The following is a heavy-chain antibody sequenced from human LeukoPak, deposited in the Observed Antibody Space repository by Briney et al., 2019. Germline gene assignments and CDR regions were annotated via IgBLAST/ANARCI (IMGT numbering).Heavy chain of an antibody. J-gene: IGHJ3*02. CDR2: ISWNSGSI. V-gene: IGHV3-9*01. Sequence: GGSXRLSXAXXXXXXXDYAMHWVRQTPGXGLEWVSGISWNSGSIGYADSVKGRLTSSRDNAKNSLYLQMNSLRAEDTALYYCAKGSGELLWSAFDIWGQGTMVAVS. CDR1: XXXXXDYA. D-gene: IGHD1-26*01. CDR3: AKGSGELLWSAFDI.